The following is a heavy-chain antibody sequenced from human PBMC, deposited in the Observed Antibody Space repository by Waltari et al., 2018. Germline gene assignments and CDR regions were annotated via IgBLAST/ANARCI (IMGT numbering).Heavy chain of an antibody. V-gene: IGHV5-51*01. CDR2: IYPSDSDT. Sequence: EVQLEQSGTVLKKPGESLKLSCQVSGATFAASWIAWVRQMPGKGLEWMGIIYPSDSDTRYSPSHQGHFSISADKSISTVYLQWSSLKASDSGIYYCVRQRGQYQFPVDVWGRGTLVTVSS. CDR3: VRQRGQYQFPVDV. J-gene: IGHJ2*01. CDR1: GATFAASW. D-gene: IGHD3-16*01.